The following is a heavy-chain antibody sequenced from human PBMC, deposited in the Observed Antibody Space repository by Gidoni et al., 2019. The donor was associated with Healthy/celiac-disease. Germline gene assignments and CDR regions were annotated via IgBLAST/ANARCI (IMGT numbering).Heavy chain of an antibody. Sequence: QVQLVESGGGVVQPGRSLRLSCEASGFTFSSYGMHWVRQAPGKDLEWVAVIWYDGSNKYYADSVKGRFTISRDNSKNTLYLQMNSLRAEDTAVYYCARDRVLRYYGMDVWGQGTTVTVSS. J-gene: IGHJ6*02. D-gene: IGHD3-9*01. CDR1: GFTFSSYG. CDR2: IWYDGSNK. CDR3: ARDRVLRYYGMDV. V-gene: IGHV3-33*01.